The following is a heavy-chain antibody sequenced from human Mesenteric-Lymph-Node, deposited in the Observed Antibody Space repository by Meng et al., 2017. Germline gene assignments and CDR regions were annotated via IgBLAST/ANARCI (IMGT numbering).Heavy chain of an antibody. Sequence: VLPVESGAEVKEPGAQVKVSCRASGYSFTNYYIHWVRQAPGQGLEWMGRINPNSGGTNYAQKFQGRVTMTRDTSISTAYMELSRLTSDDTAVYYCATYTSRTWFDPWGQGTLVTVSS. J-gene: IGHJ5*02. V-gene: IGHV1-2*06. CDR2: INPNSGGT. CDR1: GYSFTNYY. CDR3: ATYTSRTWFDP.